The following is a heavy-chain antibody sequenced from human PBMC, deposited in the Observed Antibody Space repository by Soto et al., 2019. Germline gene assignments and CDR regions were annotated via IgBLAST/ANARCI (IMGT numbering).Heavy chain of an antibody. Sequence: PWGSLRLSCAASGFTFLSFTINFFRHSPFKGLEWVSTISSNSAYIYYTDALRGRFTISRDNAKNSLHLQMNSLRAEDTAVYYCTRDASRDSGARGWFDPWGPGTLVTVSS. D-gene: IGHD6-25*01. V-gene: IGHV3-21*01. CDR2: ISSNSAYI. CDR1: GFTFLSFT. J-gene: IGHJ5*02. CDR3: TRDASRDSGARGWFDP.